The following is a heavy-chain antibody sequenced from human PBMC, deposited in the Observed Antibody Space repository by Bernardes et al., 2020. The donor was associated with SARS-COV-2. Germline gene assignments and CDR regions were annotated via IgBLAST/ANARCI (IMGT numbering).Heavy chain of an antibody. Sequence: ASVKVSCKASGYTFTDYYMHWVRQPPGQGLEWMGWIYPTSGDTNYAQKFQGRVTMTRDTSISAAYMELSRLTSDDTAIYYCARGGGNYWGQGTLVTVSS. J-gene: IGHJ4*02. CDR2: IYPTSGDT. CDR1: GYTFTDYY. D-gene: IGHD3-16*01. V-gene: IGHV1-2*02. CDR3: ARGGGNY.